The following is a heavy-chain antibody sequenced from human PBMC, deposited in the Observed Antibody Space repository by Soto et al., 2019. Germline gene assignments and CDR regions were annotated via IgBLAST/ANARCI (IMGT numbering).Heavy chain of an antibody. Sequence: SETLSLTCAVYGGSFSGYYWSWIRQPPGKGLEWIGEINHSGSTNYNPSLKSRVTISVDTSKNQFSLKLSSVTAADTAVYYCARGLGRTGRGWSAPWAKEPLVTV. CDR3: ARGLGRTGRGWSAP. J-gene: IGHJ5*02. CDR2: INHSGST. CDR1: GGSFSGYY. V-gene: IGHV4-34*01. D-gene: IGHD2-15*01.